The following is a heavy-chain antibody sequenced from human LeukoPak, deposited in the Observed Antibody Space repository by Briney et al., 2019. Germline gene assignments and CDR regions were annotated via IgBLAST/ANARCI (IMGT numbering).Heavy chain of an antibody. J-gene: IGHJ4*02. V-gene: IGHV3-23*01. CDR3: AKDRGSDWKTFDY. CDR1: GFTFSSYA. CDR2: ISGSGGST. D-gene: IGHD6-19*01. Sequence: GGSLRLSCAASGFTFSSYAMSWVRQAPGKGLEWVSVISGSGGSTYYADSVKGRSTISRDNSKNTLYPQMNSLRAEDTAVYYCAKDRGSDWKTFDYWGQGTLVTVSS.